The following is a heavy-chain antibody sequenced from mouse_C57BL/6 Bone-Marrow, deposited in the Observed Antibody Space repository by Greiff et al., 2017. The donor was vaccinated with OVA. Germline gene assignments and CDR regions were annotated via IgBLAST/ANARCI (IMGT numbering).Heavy chain of an antibody. CDR2: IRLKSDNYAT. CDR1: GFTFSNYW. D-gene: IGHD1-1*01. J-gene: IGHJ2*01. V-gene: IGHV6-3*01. Sequence: EVKLMESGGGLVQPGGSMKLSCVASGFTFSNYWMNWVRQSPEKGLEWVAQIRLKSDNYATHYAESVKGRFTISRDDSKSSVYLQMNNLRAEDTGIDYCTVITTVVANFDYWGQGTTLTVSS. CDR3: TVITTVVANFDY.